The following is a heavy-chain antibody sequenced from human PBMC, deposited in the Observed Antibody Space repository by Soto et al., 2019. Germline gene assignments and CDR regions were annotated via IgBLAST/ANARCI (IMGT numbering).Heavy chain of an antibody. D-gene: IGHD2-21*02. CDR1: GGSISSYY. V-gene: IGHV4-59*08. J-gene: IGHJ6*03. CDR2: IYYSGST. Sequence: PSETLSLTCTVSGGSISSYYWSWIRQPPGKGLEWIGYIYYSGSTNYNPSLKSRVTISVETSKNQFSLKLSSVTAADTAVYYCASDLTAPDHMDVWGKGTTVTVSS. CDR3: ASDLTAPDHMDV.